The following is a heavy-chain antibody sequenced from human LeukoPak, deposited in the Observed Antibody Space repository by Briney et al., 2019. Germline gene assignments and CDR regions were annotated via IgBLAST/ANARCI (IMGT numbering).Heavy chain of an antibody. D-gene: IGHD2-15*01. CDR1: GFTFDDYT. CDR3: AKDIGCSGGSCYPDAFDI. V-gene: IGHV3-43*01. J-gene: IGHJ3*02. CDR2: ISWDGGST. Sequence: GGSLRLSCAASGFTFDDYTMHWVRQAPGKGLEWVSLISWDGGSTYYADSVKGRFTISRDNSKNSLHLQMNSLRTEDTALYYCAKDIGCSGGSCYPDAFDIWGQGTMVTVSS.